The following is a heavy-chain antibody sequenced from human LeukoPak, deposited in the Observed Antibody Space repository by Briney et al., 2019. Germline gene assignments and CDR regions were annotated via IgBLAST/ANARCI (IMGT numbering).Heavy chain of an antibody. CDR3: ARDIAAAGSGSLDY. CDR2: IYHSGST. V-gene: IGHV4-38-2*02. D-gene: IGHD6-13*01. Sequence: PSETLSLTCTVSGYSISSGYYWGWIRQPPGKGLEWIGSIYHSGSTYYNPSLKSRVTISVDTSKNQFSLKLSSVTAADTAVYYCARDIAAAGSGSLDYWGQGTLVTVSS. CDR1: GYSISSGYY. J-gene: IGHJ4*02.